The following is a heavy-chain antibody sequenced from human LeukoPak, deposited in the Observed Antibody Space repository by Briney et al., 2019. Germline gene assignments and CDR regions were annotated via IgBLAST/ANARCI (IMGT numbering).Heavy chain of an antibody. CDR2: IRSKAYGGTT. CDR1: GFTFGDYA. CDR3: TRVSLYYDFWSGLGASHFDY. V-gene: IGHV3-49*04. J-gene: IGHJ4*02. Sequence: QPGRSLRLSCTASGFTFGDYAMSWVRQARGKGLEWVGFIRSKAYGGTTEYAASVKGRFTISRDDSKSIAYLQMNSLKTEDTAVYYCTRVSLYYDFWSGLGASHFDYWGQGTLVTVSS. D-gene: IGHD3-3*01.